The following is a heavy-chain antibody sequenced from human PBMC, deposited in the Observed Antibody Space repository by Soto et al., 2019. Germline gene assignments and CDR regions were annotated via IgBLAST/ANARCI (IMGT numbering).Heavy chain of an antibody. Sequence: QVQLQESGPGLVKPSETLSLICTVSGGSISSYYWNWIRQPAGKGLEWIGRIYTSGNTNYNPSLTSRVTMSVDTSKTHFSLKLTYVSAADTAIYYCARAPTYVWGSYRYEMGWFDPWGQGTLVIVSS. D-gene: IGHD3-16*02. J-gene: IGHJ5*02. V-gene: IGHV4-4*07. CDR1: GGSISSYY. CDR2: IYTSGNT. CDR3: ARAPTYVWGSYRYEMGWFDP.